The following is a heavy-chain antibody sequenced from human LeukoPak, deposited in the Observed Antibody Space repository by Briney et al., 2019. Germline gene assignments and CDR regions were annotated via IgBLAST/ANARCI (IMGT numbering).Heavy chain of an antibody. V-gene: IGHV4-31*03. J-gene: IGHJ3*02. Sequence: SQTLSLTCTVSGGSISSGGYYWSWIRQHPGKGLEWIGYIYYSGSTYCNPSLKSRVTISVDTSKNQFSLKLSSVTAADTAVYYCARFRTYYYDSSGYIQAFDIWGQGTMVTVSS. D-gene: IGHD3-22*01. CDR2: IYYSGST. CDR1: GGSISSGGYY. CDR3: ARFRTYYYDSSGYIQAFDI.